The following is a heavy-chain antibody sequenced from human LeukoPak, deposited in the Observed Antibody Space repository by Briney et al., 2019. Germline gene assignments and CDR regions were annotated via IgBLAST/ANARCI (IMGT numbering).Heavy chain of an antibody. CDR2: IIPIFGTA. Sequence: GASVKVSCKASGGTFSSYAISWVRQAPGQGLEWMGGIIPIFGTANYAQKFQGRVTITADESTSTAYMELSSLRSEDTAVYYCARPPPYCSGGSCYSFVYWGQGTLVTVSS. J-gene: IGHJ4*02. D-gene: IGHD2-15*01. CDR3: ARPPPYCSGGSCYSFVY. V-gene: IGHV1-69*01. CDR1: GGTFSSYA.